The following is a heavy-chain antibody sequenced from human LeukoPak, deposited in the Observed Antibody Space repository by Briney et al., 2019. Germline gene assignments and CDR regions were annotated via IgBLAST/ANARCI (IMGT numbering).Heavy chain of an antibody. CDR3: ARDLVVIATKYAPTL. Sequence: PSETPSLTCTVSGGSISSGDYYWSWIRQPPGKGLEWIGYIYYSGSTYYNPSLKSRVTISVDTSKNQFSLKLSSVTAADTAVYYCARDLVVIATKYAPTLWGQGTMVTVSS. J-gene: IGHJ3*01. CDR1: GGSISSGDYY. CDR2: IYYSGST. D-gene: IGHD2-21*01. V-gene: IGHV4-30-4*08.